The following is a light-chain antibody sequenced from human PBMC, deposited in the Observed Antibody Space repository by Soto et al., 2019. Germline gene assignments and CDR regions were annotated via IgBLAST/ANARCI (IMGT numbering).Light chain of an antibody. CDR1: QTVSTN. CDR2: GVS. V-gene: IGKV3-15*01. CDR3: QQYYYRPPYT. J-gene: IGKJ2*01. Sequence: EIVMTQSPATLAASPGERVTLSCRASQTVSTNLAWYQQKRGQAPRLLIYGVSTRATDFPARFSGSGSGTEFTLTISSLQSEDFGVYYCQQYYYRPPYTFGQGTKLEIK.